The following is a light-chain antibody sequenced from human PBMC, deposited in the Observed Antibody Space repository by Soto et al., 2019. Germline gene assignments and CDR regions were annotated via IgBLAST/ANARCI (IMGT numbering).Light chain of an antibody. CDR2: GAS. Sequence: EIVMTQSPAILSVSPGERVTLSCRASQSVNRNLAWYQQTPGQAPRLLIYGASSRATGTPDRFSGSASGTAFTLTITSLQSEDFAVYYCQQYDNWPWGPFPFGPGTRVDAK. V-gene: IGKV3-15*01. J-gene: IGKJ3*01. CDR3: QQYDNWPWGPFP. CDR1: QSVNRN.